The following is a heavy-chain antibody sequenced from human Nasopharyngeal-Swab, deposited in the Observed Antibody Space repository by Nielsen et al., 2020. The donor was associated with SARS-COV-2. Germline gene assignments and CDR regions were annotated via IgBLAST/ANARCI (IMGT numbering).Heavy chain of an antibody. CDR3: ARSNPAGYYGMGV. CDR2: IIPILGIA. D-gene: IGHD1-14*01. V-gene: IGHV1-69*02. J-gene: IGHJ6*02. Sequence: WVRQAPGQGLEWMGRIIPILGIANYAQKFQGRVTITADKSTSTAYMELSSLRSEDTAVYYCARSNPAGYYGMGVWGQGTTVTVSS.